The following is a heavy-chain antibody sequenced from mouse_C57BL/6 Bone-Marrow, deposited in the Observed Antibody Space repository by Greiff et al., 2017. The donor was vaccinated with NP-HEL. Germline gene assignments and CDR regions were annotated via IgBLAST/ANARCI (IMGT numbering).Heavy chain of an antibody. CDR2: ISDGGSYT. CDR3: ARLYYYGPFAY. V-gene: IGHV5-4*03. J-gene: IGHJ3*01. CDR1: GFTFSSYA. Sequence: EVKLVESGGGLVKPGGSLKLSCAASGFTFSSYAMSWVRQTPEKRLEWVATISDGGSYTYYPDNVKGRFTISRDNAKNNLYLQMSHLKSEDTAMYYCARLYYYGPFAYWGQGTLVTVSA. D-gene: IGHD1-1*01.